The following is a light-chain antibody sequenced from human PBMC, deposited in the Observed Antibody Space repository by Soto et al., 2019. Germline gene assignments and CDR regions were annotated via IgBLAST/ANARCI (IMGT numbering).Light chain of an antibody. CDR2: GAS. CDR3: QQYDTSPWT. V-gene: IGKV3-20*01. J-gene: IGKJ1*01. CDR1: QSVGSD. Sequence: EIVMTQSPATLSVSPGARATLSCRASQSVGSDLVWYQQKPGQAPRLPISGASGRATGFPDRFSGSGSGTDFTLTISRLEPEDFAVYFCQQYDTSPWTFGQGTKVDIK.